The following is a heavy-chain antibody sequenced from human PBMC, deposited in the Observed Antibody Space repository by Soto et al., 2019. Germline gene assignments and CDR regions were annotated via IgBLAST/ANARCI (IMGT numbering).Heavy chain of an antibody. Sequence: GGALRLSCAASGFTFSSDAMSWVRQAPGKGLEGGSAISGSGGSTYYADSVKGRFTISRAHCQHTLYQQMNSLRAEDTAVYYCAKSRRSPWFYFDYCGQRTLVTVSS. V-gene: IGHV3-23*01. D-gene: IGHD3-22*01. CDR3: AKSRRSPWFYFDY. J-gene: IGHJ4*02. CDR2: ISGSGGST. CDR1: GFTFSSDA.